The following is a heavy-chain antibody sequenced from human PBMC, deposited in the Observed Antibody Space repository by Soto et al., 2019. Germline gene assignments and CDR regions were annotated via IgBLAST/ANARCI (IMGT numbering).Heavy chain of an antibody. CDR2: IDPSDSYT. V-gene: IGHV5-10-1*01. CDR1: GYSFTSYW. J-gene: IGHJ6*02. Sequence: PGESLKISCKGSGYSFTSYWISWVRQMPGKGLEWMGRIDPSDSYTNYSPSFQGHVTISADKSISTAYLQWSSLKASDTAMYYCAGPYSGSSYYYYGMDVWGQGTTVTVSS. D-gene: IGHD1-26*01. CDR3: AGPYSGSSYYYYGMDV.